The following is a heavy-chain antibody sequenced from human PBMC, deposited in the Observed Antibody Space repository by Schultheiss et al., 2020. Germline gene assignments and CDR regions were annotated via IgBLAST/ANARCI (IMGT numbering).Heavy chain of an antibody. CDR3: AKAPTFGGVIAKFDY. J-gene: IGHJ4*02. V-gene: IGHV3-23*01. CDR1: GFTFSSYA. D-gene: IGHD3-16*02. CDR2: ISGSGGST. Sequence: GGSLRLSCAASGFTFSSYAMHWVRQAPGKGLEWVSAISGSGGSTYYADSVKGRFTISRDNSKNTLYLQMNSLRAEDTAVYYCAKAPTFGGVIAKFDYWGQGTLVTVSS.